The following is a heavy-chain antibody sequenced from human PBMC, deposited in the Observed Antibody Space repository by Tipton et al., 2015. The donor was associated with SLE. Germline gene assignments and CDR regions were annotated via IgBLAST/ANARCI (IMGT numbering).Heavy chain of an antibody. J-gene: IGHJ4*02. CDR2: IKWNGETV. V-gene: IGHV3-9*01. D-gene: IGHD3-22*01. Sequence: RSLRLSCASSGFIFDDFAFHWVRQAPGKGLEWVSSIKWNGETVVYGDSVKGRFTMSRDDAKSIVYLEMNSLRPEDTAVYYCSRGDSSGYKKIGLWGRGTLVTVSS. CDR3: SRGDSSGYKKIGL. CDR1: GFIFDDFA.